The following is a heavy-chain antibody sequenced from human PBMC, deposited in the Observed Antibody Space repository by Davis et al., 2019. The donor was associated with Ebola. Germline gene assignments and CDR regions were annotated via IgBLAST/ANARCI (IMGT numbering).Heavy chain of an antibody. CDR2: TYYNSKWYN. CDR3: ARGWFRSGMDV. CDR1: GDSVSSGG. D-gene: IGHD6-19*01. Sequence: PSETLSLTCAISGDSVSSGGWNWIRQSPSRGLEWLGRTYYNSKWYNDYAVSLKSRITINPDTSKNQFSLQLNSVTPEDMAIYYCARGWFRSGMDVWGQGTTITVSS. V-gene: IGHV6-1*01. J-gene: IGHJ6*02.